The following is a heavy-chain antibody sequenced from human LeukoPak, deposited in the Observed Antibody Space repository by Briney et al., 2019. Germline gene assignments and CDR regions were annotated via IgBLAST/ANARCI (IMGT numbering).Heavy chain of an antibody. Sequence: GGSLRLSCAASGFTFDDYAMHWVRQAPGKGLEWVTGISWNSGSIGYADSVKGRSTISRDNDKNSLYLQMNSLRAEDTALYYCAKVRGDYGDYSFDYWGQGTLVTVSS. CDR1: GFTFDDYA. V-gene: IGHV3-9*01. J-gene: IGHJ4*02. CDR3: AKVRGDYGDYSFDY. D-gene: IGHD4-17*01. CDR2: ISWNSGSI.